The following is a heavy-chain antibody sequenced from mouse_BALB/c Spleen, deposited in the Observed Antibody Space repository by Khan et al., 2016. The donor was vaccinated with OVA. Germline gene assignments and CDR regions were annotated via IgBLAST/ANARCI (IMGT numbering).Heavy chain of an antibody. V-gene: IGHV1S135*01. Sequence: VQLKQSGPELMKPGTSVKISCKASGYSFTTYYIHWVMQSHGTSLEWIGYIYPFSGGTTYNQKFKDKATLTVDKSSSTAYIHLSNLTSDDSAVYYCTRHGYVAWFTYWGQGTLVTVSA. CDR2: IYPFSGGT. CDR1: GYSFTTYY. CDR3: TRHGYVAWFTY. D-gene: IGHD2-2*01. J-gene: IGHJ3*01.